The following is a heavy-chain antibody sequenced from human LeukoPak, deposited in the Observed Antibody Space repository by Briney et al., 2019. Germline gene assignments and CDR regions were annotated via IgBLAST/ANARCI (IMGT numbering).Heavy chain of an antibody. J-gene: IGHJ4*02. Sequence: GGSLRPSCAASGFTVSSNYMSWVRQAPGKGLEWVSVIYSGGDTYYADSVKGRFTISRDNSKNTLYLQMNSLRAEDTAVYYCARVAVGAGTDYFDYWGQGTLVTVSS. V-gene: IGHV3-53*01. CDR1: GFTVSSNY. CDR3: ARVAVGAGTDYFDY. D-gene: IGHD6-19*01. CDR2: IYSGGDT.